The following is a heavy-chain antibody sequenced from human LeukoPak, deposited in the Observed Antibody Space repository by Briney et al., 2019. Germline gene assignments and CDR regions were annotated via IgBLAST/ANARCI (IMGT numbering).Heavy chain of an antibody. J-gene: IGHJ4*02. Sequence: SETLSLTCAVSGGSISSGGYSWSWIRQPPGKGLEWIGYIYHSGSTYYNPSLKSRVTISVDTSKNQFSLKLSSVTAADTAVYYCASQHLTVAGTAFDYWGQGTLVTVSS. CDR1: GGSISSGGYS. V-gene: IGHV4-30-2*01. CDR2: IYHSGST. CDR3: ASQHLTVAGTAFDY. D-gene: IGHD6-19*01.